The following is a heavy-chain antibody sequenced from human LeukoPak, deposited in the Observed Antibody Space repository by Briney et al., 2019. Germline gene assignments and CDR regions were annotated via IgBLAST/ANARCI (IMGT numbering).Heavy chain of an antibody. V-gene: IGHV4-34*01. CDR1: GGSFSGYY. CDR2: INHSGST. Sequence: PSETLSLTCAVYGGSFSGYYWSWIRQPPGKGPEWIGEINHSGSTNYNPSLKSRVTISVDTSKNQFSLKLSSVTAADTAVYYCARASNCSGGSCYPYIYRIFDYWGQGTLVTVSS. D-gene: IGHD2-15*01. CDR3: ARASNCSGGSCYPYIYRIFDY. J-gene: IGHJ4*02.